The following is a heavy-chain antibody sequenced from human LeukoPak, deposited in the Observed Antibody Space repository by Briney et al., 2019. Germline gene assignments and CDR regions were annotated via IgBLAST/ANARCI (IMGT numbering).Heavy chain of an antibody. Sequence: SETLSLTCTVSGGSISSSSYYWGWIRQPPGKGLEWIGSIYYSGSTYYNPSLKSRVTISVDTSKNQFSLKLSSVTAADTAVYYCACIGYFDWPPLDYWGQGTLVTVSS. CDR3: ACIGYFDWPPLDY. D-gene: IGHD3-9*01. CDR2: IYYSGST. J-gene: IGHJ4*02. CDR1: GGSISSSSYY. V-gene: IGHV4-39*01.